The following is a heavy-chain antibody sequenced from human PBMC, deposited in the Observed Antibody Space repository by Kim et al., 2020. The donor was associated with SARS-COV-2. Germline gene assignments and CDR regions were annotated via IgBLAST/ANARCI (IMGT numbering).Heavy chain of an antibody. D-gene: IGHD3-3*01. J-gene: IGHJ6*03. CDR1: GFTFSSYE. CDR2: ISSSGSTI. CDR3: ARVGSGQTSGYYDFWSGQYYYYYYMDV. V-gene: IGHV3-48*03. Sequence: GGSLRLSCAASGFTFSSYEMNWVRQAPGKGLEWVSYISSSGSTIYYADSVKGRFTISRDNAKNSLYLQMNSLRAEDTAVYYCARVGSGQTSGYYDFWSGQYYYYYYMDVWGKGTTVTVSS.